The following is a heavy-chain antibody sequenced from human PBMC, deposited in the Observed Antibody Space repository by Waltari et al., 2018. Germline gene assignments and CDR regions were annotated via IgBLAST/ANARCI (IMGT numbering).Heavy chain of an antibody. Sequence: EVQLVESGGGLVQPGGSLKLSCAASGFTFSGSSMHWVRQASGKGLEGVGRIRSKAYSYATAYAASVKGRFTISRDDSKNTAYLQMNSLKTEDTAVYYCTSPGVATFDYWGQGTLVTVSS. V-gene: IGHV3-73*02. J-gene: IGHJ4*02. CDR3: TSPGVATFDY. CDR1: GFTFSGSS. D-gene: IGHD5-12*01. CDR2: IRSKAYSYAT.